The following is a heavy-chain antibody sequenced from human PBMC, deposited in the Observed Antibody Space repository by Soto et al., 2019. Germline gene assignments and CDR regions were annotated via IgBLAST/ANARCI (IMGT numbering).Heavy chain of an antibody. CDR2: ITPIFGTA. Sequence: QVQLVQSGAEVKKPGSSVKVSCKASGGTFSSYAISWVRQAPGKGLEWMGGITPIFGTANYAQKFQGRVTITEGESTSTAYMELSILRSEDRAVYSCTRDQIELGYYDSSGYLDYWGQGSLLTVGS. J-gene: IGHJ4*02. CDR1: GGTFSSYA. V-gene: IGHV1-69*01. CDR3: TRDQIELGYYDSSGYLDY. D-gene: IGHD3-22*01.